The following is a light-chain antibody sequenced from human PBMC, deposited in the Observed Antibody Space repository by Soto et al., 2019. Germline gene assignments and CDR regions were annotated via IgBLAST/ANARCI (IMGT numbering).Light chain of an antibody. CDR3: QTWGTGIRV. CDR2: LNSDGSH. J-gene: IGLJ2*01. V-gene: IGLV4-69*01. CDR1: SGHSSYA. Sequence: QLVLTQSPSASASLGASVMLTCTLSSGHSSYAIAWHQQQPEKGPRYLMKLNSDGSHSKGDGIPDRFSGSSSGAERYLTISSLQSEDGADYYCQTWGTGIRVFGGGTKLTVL.